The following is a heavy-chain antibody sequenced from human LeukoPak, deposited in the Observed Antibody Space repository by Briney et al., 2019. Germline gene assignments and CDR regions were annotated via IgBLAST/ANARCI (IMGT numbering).Heavy chain of an antibody. D-gene: IGHD6-13*01. Sequence: ASVTVSCKASGYTFTCYYMHWVRQAPGQGLEWMGWINPNSGGTNYVQKFQGRVTMTRYTSISTAYMGLSRLRSDDTAVYYCATPGCGSSWSFDYWGQGTLVTVSS. CDR2: INPNSGGT. V-gene: IGHV1-2*02. CDR1: GYTFTCYY. CDR3: ATPGCGSSWSFDY. J-gene: IGHJ4*02.